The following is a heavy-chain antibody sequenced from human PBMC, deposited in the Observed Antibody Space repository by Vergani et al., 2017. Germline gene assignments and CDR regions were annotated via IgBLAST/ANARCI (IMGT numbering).Heavy chain of an antibody. CDR1: GFTVSSNY. CDR2: IYSGGST. CDR3: AREITSARGMDV. D-gene: IGHD1-1*01. Sequence: EVPLVESGGGLVQPGGSLRLSCAASGFTVSSNYMSWVRQAPGKGLEWVSIIYSGGSTYYADSVKGRFTISRDNSKNTLYLQMNSLRAEDAAVYYCAREITSARGMDVWGQGTTVTVSS. J-gene: IGHJ6*02. V-gene: IGHV3-66*02.